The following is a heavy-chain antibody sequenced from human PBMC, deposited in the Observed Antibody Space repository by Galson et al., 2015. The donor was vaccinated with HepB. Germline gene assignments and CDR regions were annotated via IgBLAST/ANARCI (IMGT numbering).Heavy chain of an antibody. J-gene: IGHJ6*02. CDR1: GDSVSSHYAA. CDR3: AYGVDV. V-gene: IGHV6-1*01. Sequence: CAISGDSVSSHYAAWNSIRQSPSRGLERLGRTSYRFKRIYDYAESVKSRITITPDTSKNLVSLQLHSVTPADAAVYYCAYGVDVWGQGTTVTVSS. CDR2: TSYRFKRIY.